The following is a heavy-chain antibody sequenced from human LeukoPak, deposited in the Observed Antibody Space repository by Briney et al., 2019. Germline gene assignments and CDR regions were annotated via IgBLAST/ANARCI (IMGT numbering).Heavy chain of an antibody. CDR2: IKKDGSET. Sequence: GGSLRLSCAASGFTFSTSWMSWVRQVPGKGLERVANIKKDGSETYYVDSVKGRFTISRDNAKNSLYLQMNSLRAEDTAMYYCARGRYSGTTYYFDYWGQGTLVTVSS. J-gene: IGHJ4*02. V-gene: IGHV3-7*03. CDR3: ARGRYSGTTYYFDY. D-gene: IGHD5-12*01. CDR1: GFTFSTSW.